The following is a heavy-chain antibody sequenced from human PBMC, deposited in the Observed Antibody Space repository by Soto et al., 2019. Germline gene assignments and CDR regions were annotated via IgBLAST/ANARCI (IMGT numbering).Heavy chain of an antibody. V-gene: IGHV4-31*03. CDR1: GGSISSGGYY. CDR2: IYYSGST. D-gene: IGHD5-18*01. Sequence: QVQLQESGPGLVKPSQTLSLTYTVSGGSISSGGYYWSWIRQHPGKGLEWIGYIYYSGSTYYNPSLKSRVTISXXTXKXXFSLKLSSVPAADTAVYYCARWGYGQQEEDYGMDVWGQGTTVTVSS. J-gene: IGHJ6*02. CDR3: ARWGYGQQEEDYGMDV.